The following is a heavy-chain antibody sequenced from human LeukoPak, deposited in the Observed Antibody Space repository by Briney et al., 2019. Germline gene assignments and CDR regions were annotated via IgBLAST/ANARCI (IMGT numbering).Heavy chain of an antibody. D-gene: IGHD3-3*01. Sequence: ASVKVSCKASGGTFSSYAISWVRQAPGQGLEWMGRIIPILGIANYAQKFQGRVTITADKSTSTAYMELSSLRSEDTAVYYCAREKLRFLEWLRTYNWFDPWGQGTLVTVSS. CDR2: IIPILGIA. CDR3: AREKLRFLEWLRTYNWFDP. CDR1: GGTFSSYA. V-gene: IGHV1-69*04. J-gene: IGHJ5*02.